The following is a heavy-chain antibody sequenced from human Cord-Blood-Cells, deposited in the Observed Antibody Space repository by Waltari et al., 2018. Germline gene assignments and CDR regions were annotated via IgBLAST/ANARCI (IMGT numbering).Heavy chain of an antibody. Sequence: QVQLQESGPGLVKPSQPLSLTCTVSGGSISSGGYSWSWTRQHPGKGLEWIGYIYYSGSTYYNPSLKSRVTISVDTSKNQFSLKLSSVTAADTAVYYCARAGGVYYYYYYMDVWGKGTTVTVSS. J-gene: IGHJ6*03. CDR1: GGSISSGGYS. V-gene: IGHV4-31*03. CDR2: IYYSGST. CDR3: ARAGGVYYYYYYMDV.